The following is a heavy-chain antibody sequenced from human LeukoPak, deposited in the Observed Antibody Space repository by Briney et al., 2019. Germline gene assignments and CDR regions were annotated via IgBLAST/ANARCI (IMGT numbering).Heavy chain of an antibody. J-gene: IGHJ4*02. CDR2: IYYSGST. V-gene: IGHV4-59*01. CDR1: GGSFSGYY. Sequence: SETLSLTCAVYGGSFSGYYWSWIRQPPGKGLEWIGYIYYSGSTNYNPSLKSRVTISVDTSKNQFSLKLSSVTAADTAVYYCARQWEHWGQGTLVTVSS. D-gene: IGHD1-1*01. CDR3: ARQWEH.